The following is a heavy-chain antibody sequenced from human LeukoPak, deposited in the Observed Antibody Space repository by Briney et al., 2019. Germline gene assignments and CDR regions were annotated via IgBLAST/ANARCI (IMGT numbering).Heavy chain of an antibody. V-gene: IGHV4-39*07. D-gene: IGHD4-17*01. CDR2: IYYSEST. CDR1: GGSMSSSSYY. CDR3: ARIPTVTFFDY. J-gene: IGHJ4*02. Sequence: SGTLSLTCTVSGGSMSSSSYYWGWIRRPPGKGLEWIGSIYYSESTYQNPSLKSRVTISVDTSKNQFSLKLSSVTAADTAVYYCARIPTVTFFDYWGQGTLVTVSS.